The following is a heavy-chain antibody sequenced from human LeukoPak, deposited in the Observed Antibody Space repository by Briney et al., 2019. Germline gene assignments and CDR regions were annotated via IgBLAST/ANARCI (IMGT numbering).Heavy chain of an antibody. CDR3: ARANNPIAVAALPYPGQYNWFDP. Sequence: SQTLSLTCAISGDSVSSNSAAWNWIRQSPSRGLEWLGRTYYRSKWHSYYAPSVKSRITINPDTSKNQFSLQLKSVTPEDTAVYYCARANNPIAVAALPYPGQYNWFDPWGQGTLVTVSS. J-gene: IGHJ5*02. CDR2: TYYRSKWHS. V-gene: IGHV6-1*01. D-gene: IGHD6-19*01. CDR1: GDSVSSNSAA.